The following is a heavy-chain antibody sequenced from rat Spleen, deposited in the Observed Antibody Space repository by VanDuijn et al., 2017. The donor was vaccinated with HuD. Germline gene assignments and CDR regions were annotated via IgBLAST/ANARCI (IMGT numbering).Heavy chain of an antibody. Sequence: QVQLKESGPGLVQPSQTLSLTCTVSGFSLSGINVHWVRQPPGKGLEWMGRVRFDGDPNYNSALKSRLSLSRDTSKSQVFLKMNSLQTEDTAMYFCASRIIRGTSDYWGQGVMVTVSS. CDR3: ASRIIRGTSDY. J-gene: IGHJ2*01. CDR1: GFSLSGIN. D-gene: IGHD4-3*01. CDR2: VRFDGDP. V-gene: IGHV2S30*01.